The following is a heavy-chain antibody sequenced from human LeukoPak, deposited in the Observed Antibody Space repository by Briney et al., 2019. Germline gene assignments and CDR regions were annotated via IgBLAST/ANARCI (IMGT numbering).Heavy chain of an antibody. Sequence: SDTLSLTCAVSAYSISSSNWWAWIRQPPGKGLEWIGYIYYSGSTYYNPSLKSRVTISVDTSKNQFSLKLSSVTAADTAVYYCARENSYGLYYFDYWGQGALVTVSS. CDR1: AYSISSSNW. CDR3: ARENSYGLYYFDY. D-gene: IGHD5-18*01. J-gene: IGHJ4*02. V-gene: IGHV4-28*03. CDR2: IYYSGST.